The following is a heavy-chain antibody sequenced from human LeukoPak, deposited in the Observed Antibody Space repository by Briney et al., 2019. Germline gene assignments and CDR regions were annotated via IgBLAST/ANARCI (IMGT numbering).Heavy chain of an antibody. CDR1: GFTFSDYY. V-gene: IGHV3-11*01. Sequence: GGSLRLSCAASGFTFSDYYMSWIRQAPGKGLEWVSYISSSGSTIYHADSVKGRFTISRDNAKNSLYLQMNSLRAEDTAVYYCARDLGSGWYYFDYWGQGTLVTVSS. J-gene: IGHJ4*02. CDR2: ISSSGSTI. D-gene: IGHD6-19*01. CDR3: ARDLGSGWYYFDY.